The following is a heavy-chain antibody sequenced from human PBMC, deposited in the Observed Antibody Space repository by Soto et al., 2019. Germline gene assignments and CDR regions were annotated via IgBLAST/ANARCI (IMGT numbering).Heavy chain of an antibody. CDR1: GYTFTGYY. CDR2: INPNSGGT. D-gene: IGHD3-10*01. CDR3: ARDYYGSGSYFKRHYYYYGMDV. Sequence: ASVKVSCKASGYTFTGYYMHWVRQAPGQGLEWMGWINPNSGGTNYAQKFQGWVTMTRDTSISTAYMELSRLRSDDTAVYYCARDYYGSGSYFKRHYYYYGMDVRGRGTTVTVSS. V-gene: IGHV1-2*04. J-gene: IGHJ6*04.